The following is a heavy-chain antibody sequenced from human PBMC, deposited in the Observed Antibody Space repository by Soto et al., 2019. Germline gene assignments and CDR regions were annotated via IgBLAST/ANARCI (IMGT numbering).Heavy chain of an antibody. CDR3: ARLGGYYDSSGYIDYYYGMDV. Sequence: GEPLKISCKGSGYSFTSYWIGWVRQMPGKGLERMVVIYPGDADAGYSPSFQGKVTSSADKAISTAYLQWSSLKASDTAMYYCARLGGYYDSSGYIDYYYGMDVWGQGSLVTVS. J-gene: IGHJ6*02. V-gene: IGHV5-51*01. D-gene: IGHD3-22*01. CDR2: IYPGDADA. CDR1: GYSFTSYW.